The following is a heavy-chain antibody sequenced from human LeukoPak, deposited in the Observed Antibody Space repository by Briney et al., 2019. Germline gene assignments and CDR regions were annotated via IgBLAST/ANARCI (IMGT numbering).Heavy chain of an antibody. J-gene: IGHJ4*02. V-gene: IGHV1-69*04. CDR1: GGTFSSYA. CDR2: IIPILGIA. CDR3: ARGQIPQVVVLDY. Sequence: GASVKVSCKASGGTFSSYAISWVRQAPGQGLEWMGRIIPILGIANYAQKFQGRVTITADKSTSTAYMELSSLRSEDTAVYYCARGQIPQVVVLDYWGQGTLVTVSS. D-gene: IGHD2-15*01.